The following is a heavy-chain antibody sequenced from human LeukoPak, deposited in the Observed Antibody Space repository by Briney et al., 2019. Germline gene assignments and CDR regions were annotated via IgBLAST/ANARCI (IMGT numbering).Heavy chain of an antibody. CDR3: ARRLRRDYDDAFDI. Sequence: SETLSLTCTVSGDSISSSGYYWGWIRQPPGKGLEWIGYIYYSGSTNYNPSLKSRVTISVDTSKNQFSLKLSSVTAADTAVYYCARRLRRDYDDAFDIWGQGTMVTVSS. V-gene: IGHV4-61*05. D-gene: IGHD4-17*01. J-gene: IGHJ3*02. CDR2: IYYSGST. CDR1: GDSISSSGYY.